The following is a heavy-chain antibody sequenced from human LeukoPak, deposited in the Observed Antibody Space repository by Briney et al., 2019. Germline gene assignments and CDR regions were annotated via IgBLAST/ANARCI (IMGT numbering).Heavy chain of an antibody. Sequence: PGGSLRLSCAASGFTFSSYSMNRVRQAPGKGLEWVSYISSSSSTIYYVDSVKGRFTISRDNAKNSLYLQMNSLRAEDTAVYYCARHISGSSISALRYWGQGTLVTVSS. V-gene: IGHV3-48*01. J-gene: IGHJ4*02. CDR3: ARHISGSSISALRY. D-gene: IGHD1-26*01. CDR2: ISSSSSTI. CDR1: GFTFSSYS.